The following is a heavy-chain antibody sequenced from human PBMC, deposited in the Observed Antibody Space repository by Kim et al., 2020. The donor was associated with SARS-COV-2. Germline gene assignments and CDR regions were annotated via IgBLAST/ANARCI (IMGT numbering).Heavy chain of an antibody. Sequence: GGSLRLSCAPSGFTFSTYAMSWVRQAPEKGLEWVSTIGFAGRTTKYADSVKGRFSISRDNSKNTLHLQMNSLRVEDTAVYYCAKKGAGIASSLDYWGQGT. CDR2: IGFAGRTT. CDR1: GFTFSTYA. V-gene: IGHV3-23*01. J-gene: IGHJ4*02. D-gene: IGHD6-13*01. CDR3: AKKGAGIASSLDY.